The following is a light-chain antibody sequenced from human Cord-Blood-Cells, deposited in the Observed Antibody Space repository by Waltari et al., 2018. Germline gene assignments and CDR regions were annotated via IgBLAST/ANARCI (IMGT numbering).Light chain of an antibody. Sequence: QSALTQPASVSGSPGQSITLSCTGTSSNVGGHTYVSWHQQHPGKAPKLMIYDVSNRPAGVSNRFSGAKSGNTASLTISGLQAEDEADYYCSSYTSSSRVFGGGTKLTVL. CDR2: DVS. CDR3: SSYTSSSRV. J-gene: IGLJ2*01. CDR1: SSNVGGHTY. V-gene: IGLV2-14*01.